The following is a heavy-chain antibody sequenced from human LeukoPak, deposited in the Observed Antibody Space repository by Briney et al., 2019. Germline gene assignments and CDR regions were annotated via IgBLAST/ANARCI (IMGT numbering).Heavy chain of an antibody. J-gene: IGHJ4*02. CDR3: ARAAHYDSSGYYRPDY. CDR2: ISSSGSAK. V-gene: IGHV3-48*03. CDR1: GFTISSYY. D-gene: IGHD3-22*01. Sequence: PGGSLRLSCAASGFTISSYYMSWVRQAPGKGLEWVSYISSSGSAKYYADSVKGRFTISRDNAKNSMDLQMNSLRAEDTAVYYCARAAHYDSSGYYRPDYWGQGTLVTVSS.